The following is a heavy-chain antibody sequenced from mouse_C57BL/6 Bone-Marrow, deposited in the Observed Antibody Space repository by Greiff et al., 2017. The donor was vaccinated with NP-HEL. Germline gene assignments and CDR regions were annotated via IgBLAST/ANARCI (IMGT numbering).Heavy chain of an antibody. D-gene: IGHD2-5*01. CDR2: ISYSGST. V-gene: IGHV3-8*01. CDR3: ARYGSNYEWYFDV. CDR1: GYSITSDY. Sequence: DVKLVESGPGLAKPSQTLSLTCSVTGYSITSDYWNWIRKFPGNKLEYMGYISYSGSTYYNPSLKRRISITRDTSKNQYYLQLNSVTTEDTATYYCARYGSNYEWYFDVWGTGTTVTVSS. J-gene: IGHJ1*03.